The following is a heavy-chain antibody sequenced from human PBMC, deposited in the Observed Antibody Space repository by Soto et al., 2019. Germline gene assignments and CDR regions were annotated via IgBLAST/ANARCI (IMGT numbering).Heavy chain of an antibody. D-gene: IGHD3-10*01. CDR1: GFTFSNAW. CDR3: TTGSVLLWFGDDAFDI. CDR2: IKSKTDGGTT. J-gene: IGHJ3*02. V-gene: IGHV3-15*07. Sequence: EVQLVESGGGLVKPGGSLRLSCAASGFTFSNAWMNWVRQAPGKGLEWVGRIKSKTDGGTTDYAAPVKGRFTISRDDSKNTLYLQMNSLKTEDTAVYYCTTGSVLLWFGDDAFDIWGQGTMVTVSS.